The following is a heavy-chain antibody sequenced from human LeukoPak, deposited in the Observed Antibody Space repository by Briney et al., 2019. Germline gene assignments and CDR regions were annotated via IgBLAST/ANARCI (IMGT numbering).Heavy chain of an antibody. D-gene: IGHD5-18*01. CDR3: ARGRYEHSYGYNYYYGMDV. J-gene: IGHJ6*02. CDR1: GFTFSSYW. V-gene: IGHV3-74*01. Sequence: PGGSLRLSCAASGFTFSSYWMHWVRQAPGKGLVWVSRINSDGSSTSYADSVKGRFTISRDNAKNTLYLQMNSLRAEDTAVYYCARGRYEHSYGYNYYYGMDVWGQGTTVTVSS. CDR2: INSDGSST.